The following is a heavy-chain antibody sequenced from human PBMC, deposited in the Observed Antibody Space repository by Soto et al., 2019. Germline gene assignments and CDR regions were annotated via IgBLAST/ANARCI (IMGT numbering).Heavy chain of an antibody. CDR2: ISYDGNNK. CDR3: AKLITMVRGVIMDAFDI. D-gene: IGHD3-10*01. J-gene: IGHJ3*02. V-gene: IGHV3-30*18. CDR1: GFTFSSYD. Sequence: GGSLRLSCAASGFTFSSYDIHWVRQAPGKGLEWVALISYDGNNKYYADSVKGRFTISRDNSKNTLYLQMNSLRAGDTAVYYCAKLITMVRGVIMDAFDIWGQGTMVTVSS.